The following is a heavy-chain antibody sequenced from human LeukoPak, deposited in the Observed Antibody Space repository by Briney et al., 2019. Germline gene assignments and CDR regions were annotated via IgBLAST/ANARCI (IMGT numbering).Heavy chain of an antibody. V-gene: IGHV3-74*01. CDR1: GFTFSSYW. D-gene: IGHD4-23*01. CDR2: INSDWRVT. CDR3: TSPDYGGDC. J-gene: IGHJ4*02. Sequence: GGSLRLSCAASGFTFSSYWMHWVRQVPGGGLVYVSRINSDWRVTHYADSVKGRITISRGNAKNTLYLQMNSLRVEDTALYYCTSPDYGGDCWGQGTLVTVSS.